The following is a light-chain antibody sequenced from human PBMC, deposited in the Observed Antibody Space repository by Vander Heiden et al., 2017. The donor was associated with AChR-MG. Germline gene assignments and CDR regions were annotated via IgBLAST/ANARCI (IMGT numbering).Light chain of an antibody. Sequence: DIQMTQSPSSLSASVGDRVTITCRASQSISSYLNWYQQKSGEAPKVLIYAAFSLQDGVPSRFSGSGSGTDFTLTISSLQPEDFATYYCQQSYSSPPTFGQGTKVAIK. CDR3: QQSYSSPPT. CDR2: AAF. J-gene: IGKJ1*01. V-gene: IGKV1-39*01. CDR1: QSISSY.